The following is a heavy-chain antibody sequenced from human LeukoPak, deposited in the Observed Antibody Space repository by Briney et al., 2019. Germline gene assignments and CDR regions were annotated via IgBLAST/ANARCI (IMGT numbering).Heavy chain of an antibody. J-gene: IGHJ3*02. D-gene: IGHD4-17*01. CDR3: GRDPNGDYIGAFDM. V-gene: IGHV3-23*01. CDR1: GFTFSSYA. Sequence: GGSLRLSCAASGFTFSSYAMIWVRQAPGKGLEWVSAIRGSGGCTYYADSVKDRFTISRDNSKDTLYLQMNSLRAEDTAVYYCGRDPNGDYIGAFDMWGQGTVVTVSS. CDR2: IRGSGGCT.